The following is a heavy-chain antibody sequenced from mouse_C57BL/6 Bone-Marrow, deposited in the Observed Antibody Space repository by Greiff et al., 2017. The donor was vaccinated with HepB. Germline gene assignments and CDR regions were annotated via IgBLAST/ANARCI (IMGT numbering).Heavy chain of an antibody. CDR3: APQWLLKGSAMDY. CDR1: GFSLTSYG. J-gene: IGHJ4*01. V-gene: IGHV2-2*01. Sequence: VKLMESGPGLVQPSQSLSITCTVSGFSLTSYGVHWVRQSPGKGLEWLGVIWSGGSTDYNAAFIPRLSISKDNSKSQTFFKMNSLQADDTAIYYCAPQWLLKGSAMDYWGQGTSVTVSS. CDR2: IWSGGST. D-gene: IGHD2-3*01.